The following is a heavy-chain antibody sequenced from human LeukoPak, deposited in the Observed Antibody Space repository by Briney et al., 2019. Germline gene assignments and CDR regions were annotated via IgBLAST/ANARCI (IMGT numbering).Heavy chain of an antibody. J-gene: IGHJ4*02. CDR1: GFTFSSYS. V-gene: IGHV3-21*01. CDR2: ISSSSSYI. Sequence: GGSLRLSCAASGFTFSSYSMNWVRQAPGKGLEWVSSISSSSSYIYYAESVKGRFTISRDNAKNSLYLQMNSLRAEDTAVYYCARGPYYLNYWGQGTLVTVSS. D-gene: IGHD3-22*01. CDR3: ARGPYYLNY.